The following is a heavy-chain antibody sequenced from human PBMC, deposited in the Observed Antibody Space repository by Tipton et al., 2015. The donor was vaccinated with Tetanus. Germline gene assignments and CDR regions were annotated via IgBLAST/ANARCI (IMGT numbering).Heavy chain of an antibody. CDR3: ARDYSIPYYFDN. V-gene: IGHV1-18*01. J-gene: IGHJ4*02. Sequence: QLVQSGAEVKKPGASVKVSCKASGYTFTSYGIAWVRQAPGQGLEWVGWISPYNGNTNYGQKFQGRVTMTTETSTSTAYMELRSLRSDDTAVYFCARDYSIPYYFDNWGQGTRVIVSS. CDR1: GYTFTSYG. CDR2: ISPYNGNT. D-gene: IGHD4-11*01.